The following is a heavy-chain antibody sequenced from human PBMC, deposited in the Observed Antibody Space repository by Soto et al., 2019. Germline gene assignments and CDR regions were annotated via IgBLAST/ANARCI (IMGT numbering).Heavy chain of an antibody. CDR3: AKDRLSYYIDV. CDR1: GFTFSSYG. D-gene: IGHD2-8*01. CDR2: ISYDGSNK. V-gene: IGHV3-30*18. Sequence: PGGSLRLSCAASGFTFSSYGMHWVRQAPGKGLEWVAVISYDGSNKYYADSVKGRFTICRDNSKNTLYLQMNSLRAEDTAVYYYAKDRLSYYIDVWGKGPTVTGSS. J-gene: IGHJ6*03.